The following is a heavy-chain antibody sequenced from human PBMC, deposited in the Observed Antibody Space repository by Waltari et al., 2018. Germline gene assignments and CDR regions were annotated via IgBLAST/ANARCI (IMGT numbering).Heavy chain of an antibody. V-gene: IGHV1-2*02. J-gene: IGHJ4*02. CDR1: GYTLRSYY. CDR2: INPNPNGGGT. CDR3: ARDRGCRGGSCAVFDY. Sequence: QVQLVQSGAEVKKPGASVKVSCKTSGYTLRSYYMHWVRQAPGQGLEWMGWINPNPNGGGTSYAQKFQGRVTMTRDTSINTAYMELSGLTSDDTAVYYCARDRGCRGGSCAVFDYWGQGTLVTVSS. D-gene: IGHD2-15*01.